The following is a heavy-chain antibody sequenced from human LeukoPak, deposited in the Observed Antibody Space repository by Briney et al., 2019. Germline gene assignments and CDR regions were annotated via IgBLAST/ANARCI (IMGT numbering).Heavy chain of an antibody. CDR3: ARDRRSSSWMKTFDY. Sequence: SETLSLTCTVSGDSISSSSYYWGWIRQPPGKGLEWIGSIYYSGTTYYNPSLNSRVTISIDTSKNQFSLELSSVTAADTAVYYCARDRRSSSWMKTFDYWGQGTLVSVSS. CDR1: GDSISSSSYY. J-gene: IGHJ4*02. V-gene: IGHV4-39*07. D-gene: IGHD6-13*01. CDR2: IYYSGTT.